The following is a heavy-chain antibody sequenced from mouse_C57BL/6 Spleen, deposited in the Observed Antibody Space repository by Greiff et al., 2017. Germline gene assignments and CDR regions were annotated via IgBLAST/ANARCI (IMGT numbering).Heavy chain of an antibody. CDR3: ASPFGYGRGFYYFDY. D-gene: IGHD2-2*01. Sequence: QVQLQQPGAELVKPGASVKMSCKASGYTFTSYWITWVKQRPGQGLEWIGDIYPGSGSTNYNEKFKSKATLTVDTSSSTAYMQLSRLTSEDSAVYYCASPFGYGRGFYYFDYWGQGTTLTVSS. CDR2: IYPGSGST. J-gene: IGHJ2*01. CDR1: GYTFTSYW. V-gene: IGHV1-55*01.